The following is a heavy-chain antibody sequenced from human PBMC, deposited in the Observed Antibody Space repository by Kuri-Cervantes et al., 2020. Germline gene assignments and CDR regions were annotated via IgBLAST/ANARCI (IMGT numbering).Heavy chain of an antibody. V-gene: IGHV4-34*01. J-gene: IGHJ4*02. CDR3: ARVLNEVSSYGYRYYFDY. CDR2: INHSGST. CDR1: GGSFSGYF. D-gene: IGHD5-18*01. Sequence: SETLSLTCAVYGGSFSGYFWSWIRQPPGKGLDWIGEINHSGSTNYNPSLKSRVTISVDTSKNQFSLKLSSVTAADTAVYYCARVLNEVSSYGYRYYFDYWGQGTLVTVSS.